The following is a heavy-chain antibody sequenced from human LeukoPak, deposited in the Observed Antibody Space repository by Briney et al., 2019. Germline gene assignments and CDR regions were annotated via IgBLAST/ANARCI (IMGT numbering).Heavy chain of an antibody. CDR3: ARVSLWFGEGENDY. CDR2: IYHSGST. J-gene: IGHJ4*02. V-gene: IGHV4-38-2*02. CDR1: GYSISSGYY. Sequence: PSETLSLTCTVSGYSISSGYYWGWIRQPPGQGLEWIGSIYHSGSTYYNPSLKSRVTISVDTSKNQFSLKLSSVTAADTAVYYCARVSLWFGEGENDYWGQGTLVTVSS. D-gene: IGHD3-10*01.